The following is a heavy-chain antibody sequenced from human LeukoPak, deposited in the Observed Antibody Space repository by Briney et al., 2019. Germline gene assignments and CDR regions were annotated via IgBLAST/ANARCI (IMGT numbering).Heavy chain of an antibody. J-gene: IGHJ4*02. CDR3: ATTPNYFGSGSYVDY. CDR1: GFTFSDYY. D-gene: IGHD3-10*01. V-gene: IGHV3-11*01. Sequence: PGGSLRLSCAASGFTFSDYYMSWIRQAPGKGLEWVSYISSSGSTIYYADSVKGRFTISRDNSKNTLYLQMNSLRAEDTAVYYCATTPNYFGSGSYVDYWGQGTLVTVSS. CDR2: ISSSGSTI.